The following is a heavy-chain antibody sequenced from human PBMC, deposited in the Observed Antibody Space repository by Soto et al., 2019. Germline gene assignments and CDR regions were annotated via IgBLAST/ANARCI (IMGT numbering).Heavy chain of an antibody. D-gene: IGHD1-26*01. V-gene: IGHV3-72*01. Sequence: GGSLRLSCAVSGFTFGDHYIDWVRQAPGKGLEWVGRIKNKANGYKTAYAASVEGRITISRDDSKNSLSLQINSLKTEDTAVYYCARVRLGAPTRYFDYWGQGALVTVSS. CDR1: GFTFGDHY. CDR2: IKNKANGYKT. CDR3: ARVRLGAPTRYFDY. J-gene: IGHJ4*02.